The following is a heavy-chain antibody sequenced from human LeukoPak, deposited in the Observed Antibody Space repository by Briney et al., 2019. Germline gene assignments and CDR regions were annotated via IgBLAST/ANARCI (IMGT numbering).Heavy chain of an antibody. J-gene: IGHJ6*02. D-gene: IGHD1-26*01. CDR3: AKDDSSLGMDV. V-gene: IGHV3-30-3*01. CDR1: GFTFSSYA. Sequence: GGSLRLSCAASGFTFSSYAMHWVRQAPGKGLEWVAVISYDGSNKYYADSVKGRFTISRDNSKNTLYLQMNSLRAEDTAVYYCAKDDSSLGMDVWGQGTTVTVSS. CDR2: ISYDGSNK.